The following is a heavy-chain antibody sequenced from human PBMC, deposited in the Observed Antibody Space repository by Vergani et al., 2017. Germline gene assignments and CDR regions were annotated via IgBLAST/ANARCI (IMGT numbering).Heavy chain of an antibody. CDR1: GFTFSSYS. J-gene: IGHJ4*02. CDR2: ISSSSSTI. V-gene: IGHV3-48*04. CDR3: ARETDKTTADY. Sequence: EVQLVESGGGLVQPGGSLRLSCAASGFTFSSYSMNWVRQAPGKGLEWVSYISSSSSTIYYADSVKGRFTISRDNAKNSLYLQMNSLRAEDTAVYYCARETDKTTADYWGQGTLVTVSS. D-gene: IGHD4-17*01.